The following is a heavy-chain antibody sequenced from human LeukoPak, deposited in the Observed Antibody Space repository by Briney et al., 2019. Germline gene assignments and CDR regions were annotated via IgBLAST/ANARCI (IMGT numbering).Heavy chain of an antibody. CDR1: GGTLSSHA. Sequence: GSSVKVSCKASGGTLSSHAISWVRQAPGQGLEWMGGIIPIFGTANYAQKFQGRVTITTDESTSTAYMELSSLRSEDTAVYYCAREAYYYGSGSPAMDVWGKGTTVTVSS. D-gene: IGHD3-10*01. CDR3: AREAYYYGSGSPAMDV. CDR2: IIPIFGTA. J-gene: IGHJ6*04. V-gene: IGHV1-69*05.